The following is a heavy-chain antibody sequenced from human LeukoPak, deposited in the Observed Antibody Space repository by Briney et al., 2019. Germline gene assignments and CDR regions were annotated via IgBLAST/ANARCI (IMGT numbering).Heavy chain of an antibody. D-gene: IGHD3-3*01. V-gene: IGHV3-66*02. J-gene: IGHJ6*02. CDR3: ARDPGSGPLYYYYGMDV. Sequence: PGGSLRLSCAASGFTVSSNYMSWVRQAPGKGLEWVSVIYSGGSTYYADSVKGRFTISRDNSKNTLYLQMNSLRAEDTAVYYCARDPGSGPLYYYYGMDVWGQGTTVTVSS. CDR2: IYSGGST. CDR1: GFTVSSNY.